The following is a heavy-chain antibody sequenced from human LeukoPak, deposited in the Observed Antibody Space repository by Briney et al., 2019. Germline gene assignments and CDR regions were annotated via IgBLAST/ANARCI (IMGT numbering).Heavy chain of an antibody. J-gene: IGHJ6*03. CDR1: GGSFSGYQ. CDR2: INPSGRT. V-gene: IGHV4-34*01. D-gene: IGHD2-15*01. CDR3: ARALTLPDFYYYMDV. Sequence: SETLSLSCAVYGGSFSGYQWTWVRQSPGMGLEWIGEINPSGRTNYNPSLKSRVIISVDTSKNQFSLRLSSGTAADTVIYYCARALTLPDFYYYMDVWGEGTTVTVSS.